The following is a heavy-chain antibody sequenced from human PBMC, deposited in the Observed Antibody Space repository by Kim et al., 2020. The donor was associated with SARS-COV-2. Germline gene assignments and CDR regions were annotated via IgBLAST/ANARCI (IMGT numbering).Heavy chain of an antibody. CDR3: ARGVRITIFGVVRGWFDP. J-gene: IGHJ5*02. Sequence: SETLSLTCAVYGGSFSGYYWSWIRQPPGKGLEWIGEINHSGSTNYNPSLKSRVTISVDTSKNQFSLKLSSVTAADTAVYYCARGVRITIFGVVRGWFDPWGQGTLVTVSS. D-gene: IGHD3-3*01. CDR1: GGSFSGYY. CDR2: INHSGST. V-gene: IGHV4-34*01.